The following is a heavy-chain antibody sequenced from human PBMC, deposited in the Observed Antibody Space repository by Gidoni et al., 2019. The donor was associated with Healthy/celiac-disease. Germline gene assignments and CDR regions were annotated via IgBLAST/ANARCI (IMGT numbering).Heavy chain of an antibody. D-gene: IGHD3-22*01. V-gene: IGHV3-23*04. Sequence: EVQLVESGGGLVQPGGSLRPSCAASGFTFSSYAMSWVRQAPGKGLEWVSAISGSGGSTYSADSVKGRFTISRDNSKYTLYLQMNSLRAEDTALYYCAKDQERYDSSGFAGGFDPWGQGTLVTVSS. J-gene: IGHJ5*02. CDR2: ISGSGGST. CDR3: AKDQERYDSSGFAGGFDP. CDR1: GFTFSSYA.